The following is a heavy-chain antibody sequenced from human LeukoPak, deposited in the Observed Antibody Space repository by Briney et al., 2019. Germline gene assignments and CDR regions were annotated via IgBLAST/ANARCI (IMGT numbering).Heavy chain of an antibody. J-gene: IGHJ4*02. CDR1: GFTFSSYG. CDR2: ISYDGSNK. V-gene: IGHV3-30*18. CDR3: AKDLNSYGYGSVY. D-gene: IGHD5-18*01. Sequence: GRSLRLSCAASGFTFSSYGMHWVRQAPGKGLEWVAVISYDGSNKYYADSVKGRFTISRDNSKNTLYLQMNSLRAEDTAVYYCAKDLNSYGYGSVYWGQGTLVTVSS.